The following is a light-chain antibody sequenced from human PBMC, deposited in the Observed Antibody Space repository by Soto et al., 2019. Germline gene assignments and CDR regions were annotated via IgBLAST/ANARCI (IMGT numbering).Light chain of an antibody. CDR2: DAS. J-gene: IGKJ4*01. V-gene: IGKV3-11*01. CDR1: QYVSSF. Sequence: EIVLSQSPATLSLSPGETATLTSMASQYVSSFLAWYQQKPGQAPRLLIYDASNRATGTPARLSGRGSGTDFTLTISSLEPEDFGVYYCQQRSSWPLTFGGGTYVDI. CDR3: QQRSSWPLT.